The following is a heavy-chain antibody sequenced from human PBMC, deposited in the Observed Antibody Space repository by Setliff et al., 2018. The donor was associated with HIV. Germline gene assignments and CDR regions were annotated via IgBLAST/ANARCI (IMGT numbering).Heavy chain of an antibody. CDR3: ARVPVAGANWFDP. J-gene: IGHJ5*02. V-gene: IGHV4-39*01. CDR1: GVSINRTDHY. D-gene: IGHD2-21*01. CDR2: VSQSGST. Sequence: SETPSLTCSVSGVSINRTDHYWGWIRQSPGKRLEWIGSVSQSGSTYYNPSLKSRITISVDRSKNLFSLKLISVTAAVQGVYYCARVPVAGANWFDPWGLGTLVTVSS.